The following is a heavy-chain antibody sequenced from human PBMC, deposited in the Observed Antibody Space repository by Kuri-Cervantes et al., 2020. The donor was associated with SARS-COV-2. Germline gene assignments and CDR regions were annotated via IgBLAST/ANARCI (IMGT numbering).Heavy chain of an antibody. D-gene: IGHD5/OR15-5a*01. CDR3: AWRGSTGALDY. J-gene: IGHJ4*02. CDR2: INHSGST. Sequence: SQTLSLTCAVYGGSFSGYYWSWIRQPPGKGLEWIGEINHSGSTNYNPPLKSRVTISVDTSKNQFSLKLSSVTAADTAVYYCAWRGSTGALDYWGQGTLVTVSS. CDR1: GGSFSGYY. V-gene: IGHV4-34*01.